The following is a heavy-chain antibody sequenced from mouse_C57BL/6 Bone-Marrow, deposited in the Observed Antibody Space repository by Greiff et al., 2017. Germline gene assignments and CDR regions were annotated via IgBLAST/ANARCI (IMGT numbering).Heavy chain of an antibody. V-gene: IGHV1-52*01. J-gene: IGHJ1*03. Sequence: VQLQQPGAELVRPGSSVKLSCKASGYTFTSYWMHWVKQRPIQGLEWIGNIDPSDSETHYNQKFKDKATLTVDKSSSTAYMQLSSRTSEDSAVYYCAREDWDWYFDVWGTGTTVTVSS. D-gene: IGHD4-1*01. CDR2: IDPSDSET. CDR1: GYTFTSYW. CDR3: AREDWDWYFDV.